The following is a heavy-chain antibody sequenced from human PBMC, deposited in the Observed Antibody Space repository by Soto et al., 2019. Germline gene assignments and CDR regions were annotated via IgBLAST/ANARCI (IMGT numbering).Heavy chain of an antibody. D-gene: IGHD1-26*01. J-gene: IGHJ5*02. Sequence: QVQLVQSGAEVKKPGSSVKVSCKASGGTFSSYAISWVRQAPGQGLEWMGGIIPIFGTATYAQKFRGRVTITADESTSTGYMELSSLRSEETAVYYCARAGSGSYLWFDPWGQGTLVTVSS. V-gene: IGHV1-69*01. CDR2: IIPIFGTA. CDR3: ARAGSGSYLWFDP. CDR1: GGTFSSYA.